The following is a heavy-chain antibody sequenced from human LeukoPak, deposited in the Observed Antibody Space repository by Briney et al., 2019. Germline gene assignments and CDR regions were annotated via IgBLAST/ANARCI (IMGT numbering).Heavy chain of an antibody. CDR2: ISDSSTTI. CDR1: GFTFSSYN. CDR3: ARGDKVVAADYYYYMDV. Sequence: PGGSLRLSCAASGFTFSSYNMNWVRQAPGKGLEWVSYISDSSTTIYYADSVKGRFTISRDNAKNSLYLQMNSLRAEDTAVYYCARGDKVVAADYYYYMDVWGKGTTVTISS. D-gene: IGHD2-15*01. J-gene: IGHJ6*03. V-gene: IGHV3-48*04.